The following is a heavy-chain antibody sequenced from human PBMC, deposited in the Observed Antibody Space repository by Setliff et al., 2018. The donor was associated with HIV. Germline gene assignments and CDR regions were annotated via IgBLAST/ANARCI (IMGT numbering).Heavy chain of an antibody. CDR2: IYDSGST. V-gene: IGHV4-39*07. CDR1: GGSTSSSPYY. D-gene: IGHD3-10*01. J-gene: IGHJ4*02. CDR3: ARVQRVGSVEGYFDY. Sequence: SETLSLTCTVSGGSTSSSPYYWGCIRPPPGKGLEWIGRIYDSGSTYSNPSPKSRVTISLDTSKNQFSLKRSSVTAADTAVYYCARVQRVGSVEGYFDYWGQGTLVTVSS.